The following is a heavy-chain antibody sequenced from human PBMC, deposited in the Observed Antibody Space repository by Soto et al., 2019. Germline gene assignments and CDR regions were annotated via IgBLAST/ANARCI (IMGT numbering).Heavy chain of an antibody. V-gene: IGHV3-66*01. D-gene: IGHD4-17*01. Sequence: EVQLVESGGGLVQPGGSLRLSCAASGFTVSSNYMSWVRQAPGKGLEWVSVIYSGGSTYYADSVKGRFTISRDNSKNTLYLQMNSLRAEDTAVYYCASDFVHGDHPEYFQHWGQGTLVTVSS. J-gene: IGHJ1*01. CDR3: ASDFVHGDHPEYFQH. CDR1: GFTVSSNY. CDR2: IYSGGST.